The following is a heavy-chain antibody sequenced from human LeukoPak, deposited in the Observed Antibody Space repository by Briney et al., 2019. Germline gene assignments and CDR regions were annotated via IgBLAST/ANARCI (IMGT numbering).Heavy chain of an antibody. CDR3: ARGVDSAIDW. J-gene: IGHJ4*02. CDR1: GFTFSSYW. Sequence: GGSLRLSCAASGFTFSSYWMNWVRQAVGKGREWVANINGGGRDKYYVGSVRGRFTISRHNADHALYLQMNSLRGDDTALYYCARGVDSAIDWWGQGTLVTVSS. CDR2: INGGGRDK. D-gene: IGHD3-9*01. V-gene: IGHV3-7*01.